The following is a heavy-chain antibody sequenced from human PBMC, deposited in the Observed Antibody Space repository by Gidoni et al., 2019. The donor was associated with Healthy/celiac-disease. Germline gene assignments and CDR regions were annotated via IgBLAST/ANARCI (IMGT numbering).Heavy chain of an antibody. J-gene: IGHJ4*02. V-gene: IGHV1-2*02. CDR3: VVNSAPRILTNHYMS. CDR2: INPNSGGT. D-gene: IGHD3-9*01. CDR1: GYTFTDYY. Sequence: QVQLVQSGAEVKKPGASVKVSCKASGYTFTDYYMNWVRQAPGQGLEWMGWINPNSGGTKYAQKFQGRVTMTRDTSISTAYMELSRLRSDDTAVYFCVVNSAPRILTNHYMSWGQGTLVTVSS.